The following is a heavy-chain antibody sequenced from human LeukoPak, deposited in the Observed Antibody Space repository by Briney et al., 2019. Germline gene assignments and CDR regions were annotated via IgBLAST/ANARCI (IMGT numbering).Heavy chain of an antibody. CDR1: GSTFSSNA. D-gene: IGHD2-15*01. Sequence: GGSLRLSCAASGSTFSSNAMSWVRQAPGKGLEWVSGIGSDVRTHYADSVKGRFTISRDNSKNTMYLQMNSLRAEDTAVYYCAKDLIGWSFDYWGQGTLVTVSS. CDR3: AKDLIGWSFDY. CDR2: IGSDVRT. J-gene: IGHJ4*02. V-gene: IGHV3-23*01.